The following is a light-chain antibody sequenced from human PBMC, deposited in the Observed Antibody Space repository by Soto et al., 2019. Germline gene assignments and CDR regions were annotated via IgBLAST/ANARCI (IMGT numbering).Light chain of an antibody. CDR1: QSVSSK. J-gene: IGKJ2*01. V-gene: IGKV3-15*01. CDR3: QQYNDWPPYT. Sequence: EIVMTQSPATVSVSPGERATLSCRASQSVSSKLAWYQQKPGQPPRLLIFDASARATGVPDRFSGRGSGTEFILTISSLQSEDFAVYYCQQYNDWPPYTFGQGTKGDIK. CDR2: DAS.